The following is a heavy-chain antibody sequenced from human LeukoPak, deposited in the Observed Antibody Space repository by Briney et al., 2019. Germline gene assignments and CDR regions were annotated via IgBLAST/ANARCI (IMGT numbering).Heavy chain of an antibody. D-gene: IGHD1-14*01. Sequence: ASVKVSCKASGDTFIRYGISWVRQAPGQGLEWMGIINPSGGSTSYAQKFQGRVTMTRDTSTSTVYMELSSLRSEDTAVYYCARGTSSRKALDYWGQGTLVTVSS. CDR1: GDTFIRYG. CDR2: INPSGGST. CDR3: ARGTSSRKALDY. J-gene: IGHJ4*02. V-gene: IGHV1-46*01.